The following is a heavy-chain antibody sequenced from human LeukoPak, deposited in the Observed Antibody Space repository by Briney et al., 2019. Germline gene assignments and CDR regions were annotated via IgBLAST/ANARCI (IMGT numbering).Heavy chain of an antibody. D-gene: IGHD6-19*01. CDR2: ISSRGSSI. J-gene: IGHJ4*02. V-gene: IGHV3-48*02. CDR3: ARTYNSGWYFDY. CDR1: GFTLSSYN. Sequence: PGGSLRLSCATSGFTLSSYNMNWVRQAPGKGLEWVSYISSRGSSIQYADSVKGRFTISRDNAKNSLYLQMDSLRDDDTAVYYCARTYNSGWYFDYWGQGTLVTVSS.